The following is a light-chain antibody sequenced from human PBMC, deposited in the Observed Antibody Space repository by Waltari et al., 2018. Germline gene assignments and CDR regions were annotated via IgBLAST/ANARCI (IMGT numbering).Light chain of an antibody. CDR1: SNDVGNYTL. V-gene: IGLV2-23*01. J-gene: IGLJ3*02. CDR2: DDN. Sequence: QSALTPPASGSGPPEQSITISCTGTSNDVGNYTLIPWYQQYPGKAPKVMIYDDNRRPSGVSDRFSGSKSGNTASLTISGVQAEDEADYYCCSYAGSYTWVFGGGTKLTVL. CDR3: CSYAGSYTWV.